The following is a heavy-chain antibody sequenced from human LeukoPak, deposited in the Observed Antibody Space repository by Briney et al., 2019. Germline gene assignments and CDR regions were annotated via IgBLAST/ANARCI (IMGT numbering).Heavy chain of an antibody. D-gene: IGHD6-13*01. CDR2: IHSGGET. CDR3: ARGEPPYSSSWYGIDY. V-gene: IGHV3-66*01. CDR1: GLTVSNNY. J-gene: IGHJ4*02. Sequence: SGGSLRLSCAASGLTVSNNYMGWVRQAPRKGLEWVSFIHSGGETYYADSVKGRFTISRDNSKNTLFLQMNNLRAEDTAVYYCARGEPPYSSSWYGIDYWGQGALVTVSS.